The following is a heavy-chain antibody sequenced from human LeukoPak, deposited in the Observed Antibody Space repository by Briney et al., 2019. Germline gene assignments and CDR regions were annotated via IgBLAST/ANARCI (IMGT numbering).Heavy chain of an antibody. D-gene: IGHD6-6*01. CDR3: ARGLSGYASSLGY. Sequence: GGSLRLSCAASGFTFSSYEMNWVRQAPGKGLEWVSYISSSGSTIYYADSVRGRFSISRDNAKNTLYLQMNSLRAEDTAVYYCARGLSGYASSLGYWGQGTLVTVSA. J-gene: IGHJ4*02. V-gene: IGHV3-48*03. CDR2: ISSSGSTI. CDR1: GFTFSSYE.